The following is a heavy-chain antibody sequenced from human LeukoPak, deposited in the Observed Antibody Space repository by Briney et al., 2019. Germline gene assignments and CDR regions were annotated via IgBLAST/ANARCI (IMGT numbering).Heavy chain of an antibody. D-gene: IGHD3-9*01. J-gene: IGHJ4*02. Sequence: GGSLRLSCAASGFTVSSNYMSWVRQAPGKGLEWVSVIYSGGSTYYADAVKGRFTISRDNSKNTLYLQMNSLRAEDTAVYYCAREAILTGFDYWGQGTLVTVSS. CDR1: GFTVSSNY. CDR2: IYSGGST. V-gene: IGHV3-53*01. CDR3: AREAILTGFDY.